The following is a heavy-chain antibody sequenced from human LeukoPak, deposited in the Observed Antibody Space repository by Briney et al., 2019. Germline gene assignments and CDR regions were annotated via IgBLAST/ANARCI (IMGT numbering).Heavy chain of an antibody. Sequence: SETLSRTCTVSGGSISSYYWSWIRQPPGKGLEWIGYIYYSGSTNYNPSLKSRVTISVDKSKNQFSLKLSSVTAADTAVYYCARVEAYDSSPWGQGTLVTVSS. D-gene: IGHD3-22*01. CDR3: ARVEAYDSSP. V-gene: IGHV4-59*12. CDR2: IYYSGST. J-gene: IGHJ5*02. CDR1: GGSISSYY.